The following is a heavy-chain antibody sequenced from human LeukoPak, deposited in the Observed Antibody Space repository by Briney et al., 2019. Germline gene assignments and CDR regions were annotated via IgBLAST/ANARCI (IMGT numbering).Heavy chain of an antibody. V-gene: IGHV3-11*01. CDR1: GFTFSDYH. D-gene: IGHD3-22*01. Sequence: PGGSLRLSCAASGFTFSDYHMSWIRQAPGKGLEWVSYISSSGSTIYYADSVKGRFTISRDNAKNSLYLQMNSLRAEDTAVYYCARETPGYYDSSGLDIWGQGTMVIVSS. CDR2: ISSSGSTI. J-gene: IGHJ3*02. CDR3: ARETPGYYDSSGLDI.